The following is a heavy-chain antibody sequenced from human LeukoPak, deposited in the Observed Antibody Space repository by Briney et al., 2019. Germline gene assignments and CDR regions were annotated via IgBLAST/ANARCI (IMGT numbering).Heavy chain of an antibody. D-gene: IGHD4-11*01. J-gene: IGHJ5*02. V-gene: IGHV3-23*01. CDR1: GVTFCSHA. CDR3: AKDSSTTVNWFDP. Sequence: PGGSLRLSCAASGVTFCSHALSWVRQAPGEGLEVGSAISGSGGSAYYADSVKGRFTISRDKSKNTLYLQMNSLRAEDTAVYYRAKDSSTTVNWFDPWGQGTLVTVSS. CDR2: ISGSGGSA.